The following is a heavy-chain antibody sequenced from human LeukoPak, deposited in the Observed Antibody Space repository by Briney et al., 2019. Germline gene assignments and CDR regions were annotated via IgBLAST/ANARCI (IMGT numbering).Heavy chain of an antibody. Sequence: GGSLRLSCVATGFTFSTYGMSWVRQAPGKGLEWVAAVSSTGSGTYYPDSLKGRFIISRDNSQNTVFLQMNSLRPEDTAFYFCAKDGPLLWFGPTDAWGQGILVTVSS. CDR1: GFTFSTYG. J-gene: IGHJ5*02. CDR3: AKDGPLLWFGPTDA. V-gene: IGHV3-23*01. CDR2: VSSTGSGT. D-gene: IGHD3-10*01.